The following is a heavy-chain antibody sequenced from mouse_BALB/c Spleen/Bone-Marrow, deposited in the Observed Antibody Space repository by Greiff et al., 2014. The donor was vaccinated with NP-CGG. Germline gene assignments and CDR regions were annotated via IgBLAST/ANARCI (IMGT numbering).Heavy chain of an antibody. J-gene: IGHJ2*01. CDR1: GYTFTTYL. D-gene: IGHD4-1*01. CDR2: INPSTYYN. Sequence: QVQLKESGTELAKPGASVKMSCMTSGYTFTTYLIHWVRQRPGQGLEWIAYINPSTYYNEYNQKFRDKATLSADKSSSTAYMQLSSLTSEDSAVYYLAGGQVTGPPFDYWGQGSTLTVSS. CDR3: AGGQVTGPPFDY. V-gene: IGHV1-7*01.